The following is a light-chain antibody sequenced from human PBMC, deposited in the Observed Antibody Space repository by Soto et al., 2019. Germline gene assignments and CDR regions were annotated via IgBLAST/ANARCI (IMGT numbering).Light chain of an antibody. CDR1: QSISSW. V-gene: IGKV1-5*03. CDR2: KAS. CDR3: QHYYSYSEA. J-gene: IGKJ1*01. Sequence: DIQMTQSPSTLSASVGDRVTITCRASQSISSWLAWYQQKPGKAPKLLIYKASTLKSGVPSRFSGSGSGTEFTLTISSLQPEDFATYYCQHYYSYSEAFGQGTKVDIK.